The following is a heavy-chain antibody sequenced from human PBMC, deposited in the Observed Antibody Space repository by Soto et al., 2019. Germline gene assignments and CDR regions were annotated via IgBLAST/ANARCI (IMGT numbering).Heavy chain of an antibody. J-gene: IGHJ4*02. CDR2: FYYGETT. Sequence: SETLSLTCTVAGASISDYFWTWIRQPPGKGLEWIGYFYYGETTNKKSSLNIGFTVSVETSKSQFSLKVTSVTTADTAVYYCARGTYCGSDSYWTLDYWGQAKMVT. CDR1: GASISDYF. V-gene: IGHV4-59*01. CDR3: ARGTYCGSDSYWTLDY. D-gene: IGHD2-21*02.